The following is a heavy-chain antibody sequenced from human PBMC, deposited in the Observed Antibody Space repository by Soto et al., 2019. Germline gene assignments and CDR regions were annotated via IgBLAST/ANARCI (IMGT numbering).Heavy chain of an antibody. V-gene: IGHV1-18*01. CDR1: GYTFISYG. D-gene: IGHD3-10*01. CDR3: ARDFSAGIYYGSGSSIDY. CDR2: ISAYNGNT. Sequence: QVQLVQSGAEVKKPGASVKVSCKASGYTFISYGISWVRQDPGQGLEWMGCISAYNGNTNYAQKLQGRVTMTTDTSTSTAYMELRSLRSDDTAVYYCARDFSAGIYYGSGSSIDYWGQGTLVTVSS. J-gene: IGHJ4*02.